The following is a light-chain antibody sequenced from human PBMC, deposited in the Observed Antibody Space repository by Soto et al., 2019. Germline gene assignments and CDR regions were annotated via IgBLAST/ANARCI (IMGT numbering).Light chain of an antibody. CDR3: QQSFSTPHT. J-gene: IGKJ2*01. CDR2: GIS. CDR1: QTIGNY. Sequence: DIQMTQSPSSLSASVGDRVTLTCRASQTIGNYLNWYHQKPGKPPKLLIYGISTLPSGVPSRFSGSGSGTDFTLTISSLQPEDFATYYCQQSFSTPHTFGQGTELEI. V-gene: IGKV1-39*01.